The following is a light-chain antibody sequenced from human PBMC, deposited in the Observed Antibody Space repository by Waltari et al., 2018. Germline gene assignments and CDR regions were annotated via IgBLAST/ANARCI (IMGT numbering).Light chain of an antibody. CDR1: SSDIGRYDI. Sequence: QSALTQPASVSGSPGHSVTLSCTGASSDIGRYDIVSWYQQHPGNAPKLIICDVSKRPSGVSDHFSGSKSGDTASLTISGLQFEDEADYYCCSYAGNYIWVFGGGTRLTVL. V-gene: IGLV2-23*02. J-gene: IGLJ3*02. CDR3: CSYAGNYIWV. CDR2: DVS.